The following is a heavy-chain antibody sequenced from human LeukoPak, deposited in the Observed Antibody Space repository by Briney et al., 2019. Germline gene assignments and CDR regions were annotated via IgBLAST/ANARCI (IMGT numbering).Heavy chain of an antibody. CDR3: ARGRYYYDSSGYYYSFDY. Sequence: PSETLSLTCAVYGGSFSGYYWSWIRQPPGKGLDWIGEINHSGSTNYNPSLKSRVTISVDTSKNQFSLKLSSVTAADTAVYYCARGRYYYDSSGYYYSFDYWGQGTLVTVSS. J-gene: IGHJ4*02. CDR2: INHSGST. CDR1: GGSFSGYY. V-gene: IGHV4-34*01. D-gene: IGHD3-22*01.